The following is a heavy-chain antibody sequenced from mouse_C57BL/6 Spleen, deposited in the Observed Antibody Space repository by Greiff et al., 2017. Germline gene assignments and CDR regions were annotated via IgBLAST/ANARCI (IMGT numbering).Heavy chain of an antibody. CDR2: ISSGGSYT. J-gene: IGHJ4*01. CDR3: ARQRGLYDYVAMDY. D-gene: IGHD2-3*01. CDR1: GFTFSSYG. V-gene: IGHV5-6*01. Sequence: EVKLQESGGDLVKPGGSLKLSCAASGFTFSSYGMSWVRQTPDKRLEWVATISSGGSYTYYPDSVKGRFTISRDNAKNTLYLQMSSLKSEDTAMYYCARQRGLYDYVAMDYWGQGTSVTVSS.